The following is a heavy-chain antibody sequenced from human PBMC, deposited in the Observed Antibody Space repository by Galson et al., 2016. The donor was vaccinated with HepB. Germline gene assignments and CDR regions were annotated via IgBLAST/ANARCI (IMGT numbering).Heavy chain of an antibody. J-gene: IGHJ3*01. V-gene: IGHV3-33*01. CDR2: IWYDGGRR. D-gene: IGHD4-11*01. CDR3: ARDRAEQYFDY. Sequence: SLRLSCAVSGVTFSNHGFHWVRQAPGKGPEWVAFIWYDGGRRYYADSVNGRFTISRDDSKNTLYLEMTSLRADDTAVYYCARDRAEQYFDYWGHGTMVTVSS. CDR1: GVTFSNHG.